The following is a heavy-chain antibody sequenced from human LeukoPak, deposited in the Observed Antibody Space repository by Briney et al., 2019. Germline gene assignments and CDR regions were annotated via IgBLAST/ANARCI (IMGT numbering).Heavy chain of an antibody. J-gene: IGHJ3*01. CDR2: IYYSGST. CDR1: GGSISSTSYY. Sequence: PSETLSLTCAVSGGSISSTSYYWAWIRQPPGKGLEWIGTIYYSGSTYHNPSLKSRVTMSVDTSRNQFSLKLSSVDAADTAVYYCAKAGVRYFDSSGLYAFDFWGQGTTVTVSS. D-gene: IGHD3-22*01. CDR3: AKAGVRYFDSSGLYAFDF. V-gene: IGHV4-39*01.